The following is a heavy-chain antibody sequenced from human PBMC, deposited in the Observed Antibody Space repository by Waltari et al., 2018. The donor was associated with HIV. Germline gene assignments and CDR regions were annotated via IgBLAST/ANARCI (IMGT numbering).Heavy chain of an antibody. CDR2: ISAGVVST. Sequence: EVQLLESGGGLVQPGGSLRPPCAASGFTVSSYAMRWVRQVPGKGLGWVSAISAGVVSTYYSDSVKGRFTISRDNSKNTVYLQMNSLRGEDTAVYYCARDLGGYWYFDLWGRGTLVTVSS. J-gene: IGHJ2*01. V-gene: IGHV3-23*01. CDR1: GFTVSSYA. D-gene: IGHD3-16*01. CDR3: ARDLGGYWYFDL.